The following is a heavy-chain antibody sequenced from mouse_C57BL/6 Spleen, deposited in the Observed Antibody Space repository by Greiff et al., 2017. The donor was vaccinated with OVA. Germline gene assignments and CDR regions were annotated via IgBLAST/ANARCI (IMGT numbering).Heavy chain of an antibody. CDR3: ARSELRDY. V-gene: IGHV1-82*01. CDR1: GYAFSSYW. Sequence: QVQLQQPGPELVKPGASVKISCKASGYAFSSYWMNWVKQRPGQGLEWIGGIYPGDGDTNYNGKFKGKATLTADTSSSTAYMQLSSLTSEDSAVYVCARSELRDYWGQGTSVTVSS. D-gene: IGHD3-2*02. J-gene: IGHJ4*01. CDR2: IYPGDGDT.